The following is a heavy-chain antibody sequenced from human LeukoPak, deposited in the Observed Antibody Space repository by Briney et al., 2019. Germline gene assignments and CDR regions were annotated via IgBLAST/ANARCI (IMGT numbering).Heavy chain of an antibody. CDR2: TYYRSKWYN. J-gene: IGHJ4*02. D-gene: IGHD4-11*01. CDR3: ARVVDPSYSDYRGMFDS. Sequence: SQTLSLTCAISGDSVSSNSAAWNWIRQSPSRGLEWLGRTYYRSKWYNDYAVSVKSRITFTPDTSKNQFSLQLNSVTPEDTAMYYCARVVDPSYSDYRGMFDSWGQGTLVTVSS. V-gene: IGHV6-1*01. CDR1: GDSVSSNSAA.